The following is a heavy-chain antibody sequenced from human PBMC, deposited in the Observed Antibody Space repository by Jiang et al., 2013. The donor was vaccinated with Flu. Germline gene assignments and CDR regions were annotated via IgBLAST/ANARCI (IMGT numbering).Heavy chain of an antibody. CDR2: IIPIFGTA. Sequence: GAEVKKPGSSVKVSCKASGGTFSSYAISWVRQAPGQGLEWMGGIIPIFGTANYAQKFQGRVTITADKSTSTAYMELSSLRSEDTAVYYCARIQYCSGGSCYQPRRPHYYYMDVWGKGTTVTVSS. J-gene: IGHJ6*03. CDR3: ARIQYCSGGSCYQPRRPHYYYMDV. V-gene: IGHV1-69*06. D-gene: IGHD2-15*01. CDR1: GGTFSSYA.